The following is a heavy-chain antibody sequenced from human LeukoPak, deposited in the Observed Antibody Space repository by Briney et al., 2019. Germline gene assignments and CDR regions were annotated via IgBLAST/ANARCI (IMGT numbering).Heavy chain of an antibody. CDR2: LSGSSGGT. V-gene: IGHV3-23*01. CDR1: GITLSNYG. D-gene: IGHD3-10*01. J-gene: IGHJ4*02. Sequence: GGSLRLSCAVSGITLSNYGMSWVRQAPGKGLEWVAGLSGSSGGTNYADSVKGRFTISRDNAKNTLYLQMNSLRAEDTAVYFCAKRGVVIRVILVGLHKEAYYFDSWGQGALVTVSS. CDR3: AKRGVVIRVILVGLHKEAYYFDS.